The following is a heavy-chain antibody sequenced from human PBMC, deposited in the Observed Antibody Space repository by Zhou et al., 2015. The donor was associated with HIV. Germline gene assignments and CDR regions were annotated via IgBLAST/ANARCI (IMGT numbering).Heavy chain of an antibody. CDR2: ISAYNGNT. Sequence: QVQLVQSGADVKKPGASVKVSCKASGYTFTTYGISWVRQAPGQGLEWMGWISAYNGNTNYAQYLQGRVTMTTDTSTSTAYMELSSLRSEDTAVYYCARYDSSGYQYYFDYWGQGTLVTVSS. J-gene: IGHJ4*02. V-gene: IGHV1-18*01. CDR3: ARYDSSGYQYYFDY. D-gene: IGHD3-22*01. CDR1: GYTFTTYG.